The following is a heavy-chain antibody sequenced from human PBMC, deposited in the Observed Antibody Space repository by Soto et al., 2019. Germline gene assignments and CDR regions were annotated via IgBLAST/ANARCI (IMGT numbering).Heavy chain of an antibody. Sequence: PGGSLRLSGASSGVTFRNYWMGLVRQAPGKGLEWVANIKPDGSQKWYVDSVKGRFTISRDNAKKSLYLQMNSLRAEDTAVYYCARGDYYDTSGHFSDAFDIWGHGTMVTVSS. D-gene: IGHD3-22*01. V-gene: IGHV3-7*04. CDR1: GVTFRNYW. CDR2: IKPDGSQK. J-gene: IGHJ3*02. CDR3: ARGDYYDTSGHFSDAFDI.